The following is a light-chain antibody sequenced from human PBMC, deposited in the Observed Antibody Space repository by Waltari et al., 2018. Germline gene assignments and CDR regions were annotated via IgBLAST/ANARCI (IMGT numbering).Light chain of an antibody. CDR2: WAS. J-gene: IGKJ5*01. Sequence: DIVMTQSPDSLAVSLGERATIDCRSSQSILSNSNNKNYLAWYQQKSGQPPKLLIYWASTRESGVPDRFSGSVSGTTFTLTISSLQAEDVAVYYCQQYNNLITFGQGTRLEIK. CDR1: QSILSNSNNKNY. V-gene: IGKV4-1*01. CDR3: QQYNNLIT.